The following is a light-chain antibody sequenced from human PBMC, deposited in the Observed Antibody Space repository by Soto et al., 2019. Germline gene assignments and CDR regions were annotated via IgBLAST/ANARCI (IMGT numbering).Light chain of an antibody. CDR1: HTITYH. CDR3: QQSYITPWT. CDR2: GAS. Sequence: DIQMTQSPSSLSASVGDRVTITCRASHTITYHLYWYQQKPGKAPKLLIYGASSLQGGVPFRFSGSGSGTDFTLTITSLQPEDSATYHCQQSYITPWTFGQGTKVEIK. J-gene: IGKJ1*01. V-gene: IGKV1-39*01.